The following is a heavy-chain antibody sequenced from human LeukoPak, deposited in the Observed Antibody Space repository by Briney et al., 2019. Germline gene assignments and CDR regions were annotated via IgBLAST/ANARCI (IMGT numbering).Heavy chain of an antibody. J-gene: IGHJ4*02. CDR1: GASISSYY. V-gene: IGHV4-59*01. Sequence: SETLSLTCTVSGASISSYYWSWIRRPPGKGLEWIGYIYYSGSTNYNPSLKSRVTISVDTSKNQFSLKLSSVTAADTAVYYCARDLVAGYFDYWGQGTLVTVSS. CDR3: ARDLVAGYFDY. CDR2: IYYSGST. D-gene: IGHD6-19*01.